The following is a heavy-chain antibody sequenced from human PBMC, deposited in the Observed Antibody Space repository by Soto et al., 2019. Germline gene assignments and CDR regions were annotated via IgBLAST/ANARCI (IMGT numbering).Heavy chain of an antibody. J-gene: IGHJ4*02. D-gene: IGHD6-13*01. CDR2: INENGANT. CDR3: AKDVGAPALFDY. CDR1: GFIFTNYA. V-gene: IGHV3-23*01. Sequence: PGGSLRLSCAASGFIFTNYAMSWVRQTPGKGLEWVSTINENGANTHYADSVKGRFTISRDNSKDTVYLQMNGLRAEDTALYYCAKDVGAPALFDYWGQGTQVTVSS.